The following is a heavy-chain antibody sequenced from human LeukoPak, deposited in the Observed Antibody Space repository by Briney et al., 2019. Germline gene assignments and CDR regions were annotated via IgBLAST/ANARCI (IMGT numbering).Heavy chain of an antibody. J-gene: IGHJ4*02. D-gene: IGHD4-17*01. CDR2: ISGSGGST. CDR3: AKDRHGDYGSYYFDY. V-gene: IGHV3-23*01. CDR1: GFTFGSYA. Sequence: SGGSLRLSCAASGFTFGSYALSWVRQAPGKGLEWVSAISGSGGSTYYADSVKGRFTISRDNSKNTLYLQMNSLRAEDTAVYYCAKDRHGDYGSYYFDYWGQGTLVTVSS.